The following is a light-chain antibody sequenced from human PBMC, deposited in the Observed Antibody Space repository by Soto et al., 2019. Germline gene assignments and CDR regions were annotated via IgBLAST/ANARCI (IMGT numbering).Light chain of an antibody. J-gene: IGLJ3*02. CDR3: CSYAGSYTLV. CDR2: DVG. Sequence: QSALTQPPSVSGSPGQSVTISCFGGNSDVAGYSYVSWYQQHPGKAPKLMIYDVGNRPSGVPDRFSGSKSANTASLTISGLQAEDEADYYCCSYAGSYTLVFGGGTKLTVL. V-gene: IGLV2-11*01. CDR1: NSDVAGYSY.